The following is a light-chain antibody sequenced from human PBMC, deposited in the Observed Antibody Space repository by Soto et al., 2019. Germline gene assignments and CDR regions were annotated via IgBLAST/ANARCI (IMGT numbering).Light chain of an antibody. CDR1: QDISHD. V-gene: IGKV1-33*01. CDR3: QQCDNLPYT. J-gene: IGKJ2*01. Sequence: DIQMTQSPSSLSASVGDRVTITCQASQDISHDLNWYQQKPGKAPKLLIYDASNLQTGVPSRFSGSGSGTDFTFTISSLQTEDISTYYGQQCDNLPYTFGQGNKLEIK. CDR2: DAS.